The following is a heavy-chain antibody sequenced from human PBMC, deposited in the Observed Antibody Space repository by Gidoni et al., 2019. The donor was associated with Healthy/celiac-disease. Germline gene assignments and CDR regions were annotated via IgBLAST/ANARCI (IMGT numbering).Heavy chain of an antibody. V-gene: IGHV3-30*18. CDR2: ISYDGSNK. D-gene: IGHD3-22*01. J-gene: IGHJ3*02. Sequence: QVQLVESGGGVVQPARSLSLSCASSGFTFSSYGMHWVRQAPGKGLEWVAVISYDGSNKYYADSVKGRFNISRDKSKNTLYLQMNSLRAEDTAVYYCAKAYTRIVVVSHDAFDIWGKGTMVTVSS. CDR1: GFTFSSYG. CDR3: AKAYTRIVVVSHDAFDI.